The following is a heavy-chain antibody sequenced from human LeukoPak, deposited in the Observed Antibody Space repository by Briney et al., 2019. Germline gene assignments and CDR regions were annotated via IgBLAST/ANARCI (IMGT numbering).Heavy chain of an antibody. CDR1: GYTFTNNY. CDR2: INPNGGAT. D-gene: IGHD1-26*01. Sequence: GASVKVSCKASGYTFTNNYIHWVGQAPGQGLEWMGWINPNGGATRFAQKFQGRVSMTRDTSITTANMDLSSLRSDDTAVYYCARDRPHTSMNAFDVWGQGTLVTVSS. CDR3: ARDRPHTSMNAFDV. V-gene: IGHV1-2*02. J-gene: IGHJ3*01.